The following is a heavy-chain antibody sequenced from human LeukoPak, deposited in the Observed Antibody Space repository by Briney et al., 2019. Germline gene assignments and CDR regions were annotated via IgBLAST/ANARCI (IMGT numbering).Heavy chain of an antibody. Sequence: PSETLSLTCTVSGGSFSSYYWTWIRQPAGKGLEWIGRIYNSGTTNYSPSLENRVTMSLDTSKNRFSLSLSSVTAADTAVYYCARDRLGATGHWRIDVWGGGTLVTVSS. J-gene: IGHJ2*01. CDR3: ARDRLGATGHWRIDV. V-gene: IGHV4-4*07. D-gene: IGHD1-26*01. CDR2: IYNSGTT. CDR1: GGSFSSYY.